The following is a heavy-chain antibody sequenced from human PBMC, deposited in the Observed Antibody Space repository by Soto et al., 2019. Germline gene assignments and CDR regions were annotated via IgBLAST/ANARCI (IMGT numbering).Heavy chain of an antibody. D-gene: IGHD2-15*01. CDR3: ARGYCSGGSCYPRYYCGMDV. J-gene: IGHJ6*02. CDR1: GGTFSSYA. V-gene: IGHV1-69*01. Sequence: QVQLVQSGAEVKKPGYSAKVSCKASGGTFSSYAISWVRQAPGQGLVWMGGIIPIFGTANYAQKFQGRVTITADESTSTAYMELSSLRSEDTAVYYCARGYCSGGSCYPRYYCGMDVWGQGTTVTVSS. CDR2: IIPIFGTA.